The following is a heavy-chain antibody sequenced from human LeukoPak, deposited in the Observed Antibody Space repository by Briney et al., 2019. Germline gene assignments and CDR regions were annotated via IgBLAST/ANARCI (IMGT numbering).Heavy chain of an antibody. CDR2: IYYSGST. Sequence: SETLSLTCTVSGGSISSGGYYWNWIRQHPGKGLEWIGYIYYSGSTYYNPSPKSRVTISVDTSNNQFSLKLSSVTAADTAVYYCARASDGLYYYYYGMDVWGQGTTVTVSS. D-gene: IGHD2-2*01. CDR3: ARASDGLYYYYYGMDV. J-gene: IGHJ6*02. CDR1: GGSISSGGYY. V-gene: IGHV4-31*03.